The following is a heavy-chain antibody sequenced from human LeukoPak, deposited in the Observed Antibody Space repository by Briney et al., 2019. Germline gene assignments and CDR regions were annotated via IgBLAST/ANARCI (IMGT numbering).Heavy chain of an antibody. J-gene: IGHJ4*02. CDR3: ARAVLEWFTN. V-gene: IGHV3-48*01. CDR1: GFPFSSFS. Sequence: GGSLRLSCAASGFPFSSFSMNWVRQAPGKGLEWISYISSSGSTIYYADSVKGRFTISRDNAKNSLYQQMNSLRAEDTAVYYCARAVLEWFTNWGQGTLVTVSS. D-gene: IGHD3-3*01. CDR2: ISSSGSTI.